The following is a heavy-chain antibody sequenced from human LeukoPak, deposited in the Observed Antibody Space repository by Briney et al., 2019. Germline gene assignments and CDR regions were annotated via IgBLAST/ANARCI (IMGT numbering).Heavy chain of an antibody. J-gene: IGHJ4*02. CDR3: ARDCYDSSGYDY. V-gene: IGHV3-23*01. D-gene: IGHD3-22*01. Sequence: GGSLRLSCAASGFTFSSYAMSWVRQAPGKGLEWVSAISGSGGSTYYADSVKGRLTISRDNSKNSLYLQMNSLRAEDTAVYYCARDCYDSSGYDYWGQGTLVTVSS. CDR1: GFTFSSYA. CDR2: ISGSGGST.